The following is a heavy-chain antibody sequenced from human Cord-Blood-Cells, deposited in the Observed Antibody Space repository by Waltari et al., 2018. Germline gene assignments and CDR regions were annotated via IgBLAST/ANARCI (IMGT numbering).Heavy chain of an antibody. CDR1: GYTSTGYY. V-gene: IGHV1-2*02. D-gene: IGHD3-16*01. J-gene: IGHJ2*01. CDR3: ARGGSLGIINSLSWYFDL. CDR2: INPNSGGT. Sequence: QLQLVQSGAEVKKPGASVKVSCTASGYTSTGYYMHWVRQAPGNGLEWMGWINPNSGGTNYAQKFQGRVTMTRDTSISTAYMEQSRLRSDDTAVYYCARGGSLGIINSLSWYFDLWGRGTLVTVSS.